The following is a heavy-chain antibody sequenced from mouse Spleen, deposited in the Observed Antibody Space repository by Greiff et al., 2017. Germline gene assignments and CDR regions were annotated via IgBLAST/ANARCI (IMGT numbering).Heavy chain of an antibody. J-gene: IGHJ2*01. CDR1: GYTFTDYY. V-gene: IGHV1-76*01. CDR2: IYPGSGNT. D-gene: IGHD1-1*01. Sequence: VQLQQSGAELVRPGASVKLSCKASGYTFTDYYINWVKQRPGQGLEWIARIYPGSGNTYYNEKFKGKATLTAEKSSSTAYMQLSSLTSEDSAVYFCAREGSYYYGSSSFDYWGQGTTLTVSS. CDR3: AREGSYYYGSSSFDY.